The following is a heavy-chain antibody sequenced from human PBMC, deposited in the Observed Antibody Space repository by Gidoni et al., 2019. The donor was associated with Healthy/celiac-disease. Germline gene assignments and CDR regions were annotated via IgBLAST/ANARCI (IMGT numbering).Heavy chain of an antibody. CDR3: TRRGQDAITMADY. CDR1: GFTFGDYA. J-gene: IGHJ4*02. D-gene: IGHD3-10*01. Sequence: EVQLVESGGGLEKPGRSLRLSCRASGFTFGDYAMSWFRQAPGKGLEWVGFIRSKAYSVTTEYAASVKGRFTISRDDSKSIAYLQMNSLKTEDTAVYYCTRRGQDAITMADYWGQGTLVTVSS. V-gene: IGHV3-49*05. CDR2: IRSKAYSVTT.